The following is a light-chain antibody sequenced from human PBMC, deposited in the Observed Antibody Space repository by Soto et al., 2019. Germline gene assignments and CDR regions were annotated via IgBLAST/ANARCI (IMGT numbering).Light chain of an antibody. CDR3: QQYNSYPLT. CDR1: QSISSW. Sequence: QMTQSPSTLSASEGDRVTITCRASQSISSWLAWYQQKPGKAPKLLIYDASSLESGVPSRFSGSGSGTEFTLTISSLQPDDFETYYCQQYNSYPLTFGGGTKV. J-gene: IGKJ4*01. V-gene: IGKV1-5*01. CDR2: DAS.